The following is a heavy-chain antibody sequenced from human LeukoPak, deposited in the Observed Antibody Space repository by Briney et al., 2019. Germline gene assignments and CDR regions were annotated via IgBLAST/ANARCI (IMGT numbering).Heavy chain of an antibody. CDR1: GFPFSSYT. J-gene: IGHJ4*02. CDR2: ISYSSSYI. Sequence: GGSLRISCVGSGFPFSSYTLFWVRQAPGKGLEWGSSISYSSSYIYYGDSVKGRFTISRDNTKNSLNLQMDSLRTEDTAVYYCASRNYGEEYWGQGTLVTVSS. V-gene: IGHV3-21*06. D-gene: IGHD4-17*01. CDR3: ASRNYGEEY.